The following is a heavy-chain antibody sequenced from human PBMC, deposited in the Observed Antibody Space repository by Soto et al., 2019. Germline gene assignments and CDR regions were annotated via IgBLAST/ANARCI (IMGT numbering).Heavy chain of an antibody. Sequence: GGSLRLSCAASGFTFSSYGMHWVRQAPGKGLEWVAVIWYDGSNKYYADSVKGRFTISRDNSKNTLYLQMNSRRAEDTAVYYCARESDGGDEITMVRGVIPYYYYYMDVWGKGTTVTVSS. V-gene: IGHV3-33*01. J-gene: IGHJ6*03. CDR1: GFTFSSYG. D-gene: IGHD3-10*01. CDR3: ARESDGGDEITMVRGVIPYYYYYMDV. CDR2: IWYDGSNK.